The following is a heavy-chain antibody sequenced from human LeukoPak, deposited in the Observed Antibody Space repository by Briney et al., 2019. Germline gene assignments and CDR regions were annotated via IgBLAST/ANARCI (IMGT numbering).Heavy chain of an antibody. CDR2: ISGSGGST. CDR1: GFTFSSYA. J-gene: IGHJ4*02. CDR3: ARDDPSSLYYYDSSVGINY. Sequence: GGSLRLSCAASGFTFSSYAMSWVRQAPGKGLEWVSAISGSGGSTYYADSVKGRFTISRDNSKNTLYLQMNSLRAEDTAVYYCARDDPSSLYYYDSSVGINYWGQGTLVTVSS. V-gene: IGHV3-23*01. D-gene: IGHD3-22*01.